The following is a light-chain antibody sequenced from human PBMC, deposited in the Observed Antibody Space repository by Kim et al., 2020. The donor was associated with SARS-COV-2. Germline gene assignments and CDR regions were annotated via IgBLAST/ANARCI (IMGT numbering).Light chain of an antibody. CDR2: NVT. CDR1: SSDVGGYNY. J-gene: IGLJ3*02. CDR3: CSYAGKYSLV. Sequence: QSVLTQPRSVSASPGQSVTITCTGTSSDVGGYNYVSWYQHHPGKAPKLILYNVTKRPSGVPDRFSGSKYANTASLTISGLQAEDESYYYCCSYAGKYSLVFGGGTQLTVL. V-gene: IGLV2-11*01.